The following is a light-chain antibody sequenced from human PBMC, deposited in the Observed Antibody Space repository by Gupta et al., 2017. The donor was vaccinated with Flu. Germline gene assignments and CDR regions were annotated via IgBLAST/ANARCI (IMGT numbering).Light chain of an antibody. V-gene: IGKV1D-16*01. J-gene: IGKJ4*01. CDR1: QGISSW. CDR3: QQDQSYPIT. Sequence: DIQMTQSPSSLSASVGDRVTITCRASQGISSWLAWYQHKPGKAPTTLIYTASRLQSGVSSRFSGSGSGTDFTLTISDLQPEDFATYYCQQDQSYPITFGEGTTVEI. CDR2: TAS.